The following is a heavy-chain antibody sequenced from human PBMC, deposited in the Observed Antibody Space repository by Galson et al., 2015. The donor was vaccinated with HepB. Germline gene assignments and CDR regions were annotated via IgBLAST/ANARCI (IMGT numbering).Heavy chain of an antibody. CDR3: AEGLRWSDF. CDR2: IRDTGETT. D-gene: IGHD4-23*01. CDR1: GLDFGNSA. Sequence: SLRLSCAVSGLDFGNSAMTWVRQAPGKGLEWVPSIRDTGETTYYADSVRGRFDISRDNSKNRLHLQMNSLRVEDTAIYYCAEGLRWSDFWGQGTLVTVSS. J-gene: IGHJ4*02. V-gene: IGHV3-23*01.